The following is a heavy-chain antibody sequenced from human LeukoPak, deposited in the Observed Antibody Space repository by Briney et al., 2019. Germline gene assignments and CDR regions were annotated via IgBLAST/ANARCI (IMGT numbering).Heavy chain of an antibody. J-gene: IGHJ5*02. V-gene: IGHV3-48*01. D-gene: IGHD3-3*01. CDR1: GFTFSSYS. Sequence: PGGSLRLSCAASGFTFSSYSMNWVRQAPGKGLEWVSYISSSSSTIYYADSVKGRFTISRDNAENSLYLQMNSLRAEDTAVYYCARDPYSVTIFGVVSGWFDPWGQGTLVTVSS. CDR2: ISSSSSTI. CDR3: ARDPYSVTIFGVVSGWFDP.